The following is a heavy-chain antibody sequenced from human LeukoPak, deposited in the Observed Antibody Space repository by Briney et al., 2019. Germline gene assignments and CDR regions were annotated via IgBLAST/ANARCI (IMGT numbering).Heavy chain of an antibody. D-gene: IGHD2-21*01. CDR2: ISYEGSIQ. CDR3: AKVIDYYFDY. CDR1: GFTFSNYA. V-gene: IGHV3-30*18. J-gene: IGHJ4*02. Sequence: GRSLRLSCAASGFTFSNYAMHWVRQAPGKGLEWVAFISYEGSIQYYADSVKGRFSISRDNSQNTLFLQMNSLRVEDTALYYCAKVIDYYFDYGGQGTLVTVPS.